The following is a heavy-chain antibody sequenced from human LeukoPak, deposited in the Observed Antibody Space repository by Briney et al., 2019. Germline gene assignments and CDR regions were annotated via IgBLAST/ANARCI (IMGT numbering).Heavy chain of an antibody. D-gene: IGHD3-16*02. V-gene: IGHV1-8*01. CDR2: MNPNSGNT. CDR1: GYTFTSYD. J-gene: IGHJ4*02. Sequence: GASVKVSCKASGYTFTSYDINWVRQATGQGLEWMGWMNPNSGNTGYAQKFQGRVTMTRDTSTSTVYMELSSLRSEDTAVYYCARDCTREDYDYVWGSYRYPHYWGQGTLVTVSS. CDR3: ARDCTREDYDYVWGSYRYPHY.